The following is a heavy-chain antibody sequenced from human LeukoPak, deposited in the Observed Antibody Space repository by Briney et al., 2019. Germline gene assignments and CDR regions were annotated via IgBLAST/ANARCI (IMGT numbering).Heavy chain of an antibody. J-gene: IGHJ3*02. CDR1: GFSLSNARMG. CDR2: IFSNDEK. Sequence: SGPVLVKPTETLTLTCTVSGFSLSNARMGVSWIRQPPGKALEWLAHIFSNDEKSYSTSLKSRLTISKDTSKSQVVLTMTNMDPVDTATYYCAWMSCVSGGSCYRPHDAFDIWGQGTMVTVSS. V-gene: IGHV2-26*04. CDR3: AWMSCVSGGSCYRPHDAFDI. D-gene: IGHD2-15*01.